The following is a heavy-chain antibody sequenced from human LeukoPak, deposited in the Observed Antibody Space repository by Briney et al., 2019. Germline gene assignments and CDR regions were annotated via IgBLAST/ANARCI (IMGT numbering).Heavy chain of an antibody. CDR3: ARGLDYPHWFHP. CDR1: GGPIVSGTYY. CDR2: TYSTGST. Sequence: SETLSLTCTVAGGPIVSGTYYWNWIRQPAGQGLEGIGRTYSTGSTDYDSSLKTRVTISVDTSENQFALKLNSVTAADTAIYYRARGLDYPHWFHPWGQGILVPVPS. J-gene: IGHJ5*02. V-gene: IGHV4-61*02. D-gene: IGHD3-16*01.